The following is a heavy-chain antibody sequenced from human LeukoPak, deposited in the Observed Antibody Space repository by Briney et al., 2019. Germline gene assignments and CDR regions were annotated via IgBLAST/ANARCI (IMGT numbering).Heavy chain of an antibody. CDR3: AKDVIAAAGSRAEYFQH. J-gene: IGHJ1*01. V-gene: IGHV3-21*04. CDR1: GFTFSSYS. Sequence: GGSLRLSCAASGFTFSSYSMNWVRQAPGKGLEWVSSISSSSSYIYYADSVKGRFTISRDNAKNSLYLQMNSLRAEDTAVYYCAKDVIAAAGSRAEYFQHWGQGTLVTVSS. D-gene: IGHD6-13*01. CDR2: ISSSSSYI.